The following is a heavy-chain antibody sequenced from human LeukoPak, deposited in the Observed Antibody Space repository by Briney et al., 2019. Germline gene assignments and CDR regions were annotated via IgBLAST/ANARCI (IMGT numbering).Heavy chain of an antibody. Sequence: SETLSLTCSVSGDSISSRKWWTWVRQTPEKGLEWIGEIFHTGSTNYNPSVESRVTISIDKSKNQFSLMLKSVTAADTALYYCARGMWFDTLFSTFDVWGQGTMVSVSS. J-gene: IGHJ3*01. CDR3: ARGMWFDTLFSTFDV. CDR1: GDSISSRKW. CDR2: IFHTGST. D-gene: IGHD3-10*01. V-gene: IGHV4-4*02.